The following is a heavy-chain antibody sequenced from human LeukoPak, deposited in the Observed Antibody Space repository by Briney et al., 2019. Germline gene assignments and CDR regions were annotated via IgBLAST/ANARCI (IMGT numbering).Heavy chain of an antibody. CDR2: IYYSGST. CDR3: ARGRVTNYDFWSGYSGDAFDI. CDR1: GGSISSYY. D-gene: IGHD3-3*01. J-gene: IGHJ3*02. Sequence: SSETLSLTCTVSGGSISSYYWSWIRQPPGKGLEWIGYIYYSGSTNYNPSLKSRVTISVDTSKNQFSLKLTSVTAADTAVYYCARGRVTNYDFWSGYSGDAFDIWGQGTMVTVSS. V-gene: IGHV4-59*12.